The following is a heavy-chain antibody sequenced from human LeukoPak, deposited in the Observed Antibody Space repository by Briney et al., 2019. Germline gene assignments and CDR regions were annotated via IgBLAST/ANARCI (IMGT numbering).Heavy chain of an antibody. CDR2: IWYDSSKE. CDR1: GFTFTNHG. D-gene: IGHD1-14*01. V-gene: IGHV3-33*01. J-gene: IGHJ6*02. CDR3: ARDPESSMDV. Sequence: GGSLRLSCAASGFTFTNHGFHWVRQASGKGLEWVAAIWYDSSKESYADSVKGRFTISRDNSKNTVYLQMNSLRGEDTAVYYCARDPESSMDVWGQGTTVTVSS.